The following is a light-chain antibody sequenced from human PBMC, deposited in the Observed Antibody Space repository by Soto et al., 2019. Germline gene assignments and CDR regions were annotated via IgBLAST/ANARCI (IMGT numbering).Light chain of an antibody. V-gene: IGLV1-47*01. CDR2: KNN. CDR1: SSNIGSDY. Sequence: QAVVTQPPSASGTPGQRVTISCSGSSSNIGSDYVYWYQQLPGTAPKLLIYKNNQRPSGVPDRFSGSKSGTSASLAISGLRSEDEADYYCASWDDSLVFGGGTKLPVL. J-gene: IGLJ2*01. CDR3: ASWDDSLV.